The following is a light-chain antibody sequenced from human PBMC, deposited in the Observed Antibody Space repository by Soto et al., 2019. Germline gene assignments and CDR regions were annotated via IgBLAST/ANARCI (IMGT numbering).Light chain of an antibody. CDR3: QQYGSSPLT. CDR1: QSVSSIY. Sequence: EIVLTQSPGTLSLSPGERVTLSCRASQSVSSIYLAWYQQKPGQAPRLLIYGASSRATGIPDRFSGSGSGTDFTLTISRLEPEDFAVYYCQQYGSSPLTFGGGTKVEIK. CDR2: GAS. J-gene: IGKJ4*01. V-gene: IGKV3-20*01.